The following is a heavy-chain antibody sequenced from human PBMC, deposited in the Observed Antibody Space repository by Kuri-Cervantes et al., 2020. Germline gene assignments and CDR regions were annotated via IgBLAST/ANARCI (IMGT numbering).Heavy chain of an antibody. CDR3: AKDEGEMDV. CDR2: ISYDGSNK. Sequence: GESLKISCAASGFTFSSYAMHWVRQAPGKGLEWLAVISYDGSNKYYADSVKGRFTISRDNSKNTLYLQMNSLRVEDTAVYYCAKDEGEMDVWGQGTTVTVSS. D-gene: IGHD3-16*01. CDR1: GFTFSSYA. V-gene: IGHV3-30*07. J-gene: IGHJ6*02.